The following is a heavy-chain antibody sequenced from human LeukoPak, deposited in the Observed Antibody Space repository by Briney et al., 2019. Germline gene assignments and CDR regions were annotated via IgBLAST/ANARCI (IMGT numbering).Heavy chain of an antibody. CDR1: GGSINGYY. CDR2: IYYSGST. CDR3: ARFSDGSGSYSLRETGNFDY. V-gene: IGHV4-59*01. D-gene: IGHD1-26*01. J-gene: IGHJ4*02. Sequence: SETLSLTCTVSGGSINGYYWSWIRQPPGKGLEWIGYIYYSGSTNYSPSLKSRVTISVDTSKNQFSLKLSSVTAADTAVYYCARFSDGSGSYSLRETGNFDYWGQGTLVTVSS.